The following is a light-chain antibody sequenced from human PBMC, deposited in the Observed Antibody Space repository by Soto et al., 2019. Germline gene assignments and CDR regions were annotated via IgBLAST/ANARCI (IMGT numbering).Light chain of an antibody. V-gene: IGKV3D-20*02. CDR2: GAS. CDR3: QQRTNWPRT. Sequence: IVLTQSPGTLSLSPGERATLSCETSQSVSSSYLAWYQQKPGQAPRLLIYGASTRATGIPDRFSGSGSGTDFTLTSSSLEPEDFAAYYCQQRTNWPRTFGQGTKVDI. J-gene: IGKJ1*01. CDR1: QSVSSSY.